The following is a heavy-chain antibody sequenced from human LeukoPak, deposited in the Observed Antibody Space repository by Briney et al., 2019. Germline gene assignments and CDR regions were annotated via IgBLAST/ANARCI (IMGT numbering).Heavy chain of an antibody. D-gene: IGHD3-3*01. V-gene: IGHV3-30*03. CDR2: ISYDGSNK. CDR3: ARDSSSPSYYDFWGGGAFDI. CDR1: GFTFSSYG. Sequence: GGSLRLSCAASGFTFSSYGMHWVRQAPGKGLEWVAVISYDGSNKYYADSVKGRFTISRDNSKNTLYLQMNSLRAEDTAVYYCARDSSSPSYYDFWGGGAFDIWGQGTMVTVSS. J-gene: IGHJ3*02.